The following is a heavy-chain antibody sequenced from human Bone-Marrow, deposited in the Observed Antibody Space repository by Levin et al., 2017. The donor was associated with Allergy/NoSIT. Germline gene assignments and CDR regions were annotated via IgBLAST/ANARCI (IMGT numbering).Heavy chain of an antibody. Sequence: SCAASGFTFSSYSMHWVRQAPGKGLEWVAMITYDGRNQYYADSVKGRFTISRDDSRKTLYLQMNSLRPEDTAVYYCARVRHFDSSVFDSWGQGTLITVSS. CDR1: GFTFSSYS. CDR3: ARVRHFDSSVFDS. V-gene: IGHV3-30*04. CDR2: ITYDGRNQ. D-gene: IGHD3-22*01. J-gene: IGHJ4*02.